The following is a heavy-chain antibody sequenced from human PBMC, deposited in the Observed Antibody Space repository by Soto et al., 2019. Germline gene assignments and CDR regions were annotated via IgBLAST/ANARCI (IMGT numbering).Heavy chain of an antibody. CDR3: ARGGYYDILTGWSGWLSKTYYYYGMDV. J-gene: IGHJ6*02. CDR2: IIPIFGTA. CDR1: GGTFSSYA. V-gene: IGHV1-69*13. Sequence: GASVKVSCKASGGTFSSYAISWVRQAPGQGLEWMGGIIPIFGTANYAQKFQGRVTITADESTSTAYMELSSLRSEDTAVYYCARGGYYDILTGWSGWLSKTYYYYGMDVWGQGTTVTVSS. D-gene: IGHD3-9*01.